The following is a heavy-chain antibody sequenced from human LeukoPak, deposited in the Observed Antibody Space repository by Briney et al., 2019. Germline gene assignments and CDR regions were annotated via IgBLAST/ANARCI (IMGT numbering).Heavy chain of an antibody. D-gene: IGHD4-23*01. J-gene: IGHJ4*02. CDR2: ISSSGNTI. CDR3: AREGPVVRGSEVDY. CDR1: GFTFNNYA. Sequence: RAGGSLRLSCAASGFTFNNYAMNWVRQAPGKGLEWVSYISSSGNTIYYADSVKGRFTISRDNAKNSLYLQVNSLRDEDTAVYYCAREGPVVRGSEVDYWGQGTLVTVSS. V-gene: IGHV3-48*02.